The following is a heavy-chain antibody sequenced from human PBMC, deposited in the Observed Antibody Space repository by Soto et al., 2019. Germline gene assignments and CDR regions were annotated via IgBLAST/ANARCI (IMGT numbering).Heavy chain of an antibody. CDR3: ARDYLGGIYYMDV. J-gene: IGHJ6*03. Sequence: GGSLRLSCAASGFTFSSYGMHWVRQAPGKGLEWVAVIWYDGSNKYYADSVKGRFTISRDNSKNTLYLQMNSLRAEDTAVYYCARDYLGGIYYMDVWGKGTTVTVSS. CDR1: GFTFSSYG. CDR2: IWYDGSNK. V-gene: IGHV3-33*01. D-gene: IGHD3-10*01.